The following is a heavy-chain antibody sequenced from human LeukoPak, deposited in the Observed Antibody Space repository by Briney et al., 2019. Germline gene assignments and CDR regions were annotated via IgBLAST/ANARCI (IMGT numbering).Heavy chain of an antibody. CDR2: IYYSGST. CDR1: GGSISSYY. V-gene: IGHV4-59*01. Sequence: PSETLSLTCTVSGGSISSYYWSWIRQPPGKGLEWIGYIYYSGSTNYNPSLKSRVAISVDTSKNQFSLKLSSVTAADTAVYYCARGRGSGYHSVPDAFDIWGQGTMVTVSS. J-gene: IGHJ3*02. CDR3: ARGRGSGYHSVPDAFDI. D-gene: IGHD3-22*01.